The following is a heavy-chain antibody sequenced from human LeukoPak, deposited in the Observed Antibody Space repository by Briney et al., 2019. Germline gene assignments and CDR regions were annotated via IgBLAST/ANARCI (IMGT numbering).Heavy chain of an antibody. CDR1: GDSFSSSNYY. D-gene: IGHD6-13*01. V-gene: IGHV4-39*07. CDR2: IYYSGST. J-gene: IGHJ4*02. Sequence: KSSETLSLTCTVSGDSFSSSNYYWGWIRQPPGKGLEWIGSIYYSGSTYDNPSLKSRVTISIDTSKNQFSLNLSSVTAADTAVYYCARDRPGGSSLDYWGQGILVTVSS. CDR3: ARDRPGGSSLDY.